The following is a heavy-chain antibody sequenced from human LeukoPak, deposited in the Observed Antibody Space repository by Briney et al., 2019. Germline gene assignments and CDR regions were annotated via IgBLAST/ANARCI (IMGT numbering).Heavy chain of an antibody. CDR3: ATSESQTKFDF. CDR2: IYPGDSDT. D-gene: IGHD1/OR15-1a*01. V-gene: IGHV5-51*01. Sequence: GESLKISCKDSGYSFTNYWIGWVRQMPGKGLEWMGIIYPGDSDTRYSPSFQGQVTISADKSISTAYLQWSSLKASDTAMYYCATSESQTKFDFWGQGTLVTVSS. J-gene: IGHJ4*02. CDR1: GYSFTNYW.